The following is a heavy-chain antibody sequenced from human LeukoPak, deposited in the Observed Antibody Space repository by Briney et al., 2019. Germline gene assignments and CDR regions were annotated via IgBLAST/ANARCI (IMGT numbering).Heavy chain of an antibody. CDR1: GFTFSSYA. V-gene: IGHV3-30-3*01. CDR2: ISYDGSNK. Sequence: GGSLRLSCAASGFTFSSYAMHWVRQAPGKGLEWVAVISYDGSNKYYADSVKGRFTISRDNSKNTLYLQMNSLRAEDTAVHYCARGGGSYSYYFDYWGQGTLVTVSS. CDR3: ARGGGSYSYYFDY. D-gene: IGHD1-26*01. J-gene: IGHJ4*02.